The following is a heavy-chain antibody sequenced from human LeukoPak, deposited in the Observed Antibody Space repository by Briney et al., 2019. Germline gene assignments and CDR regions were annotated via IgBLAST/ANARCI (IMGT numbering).Heavy chain of an antibody. Sequence: SETLSLTCAVYGGSFSGYYWSWIRQPPGRGLEWIGEIAHSGSTKYNPSLKSRVTIPVDASKNQFSLKLTSVTAADTAVYYCARGGVVVPAAIEHNWFDPWGQGTLVTVSS. D-gene: IGHD2-2*01. V-gene: IGHV4-34*01. CDR1: GGSFSGYY. J-gene: IGHJ5*02. CDR2: IAHSGST. CDR3: ARGGVVVPAAIEHNWFDP.